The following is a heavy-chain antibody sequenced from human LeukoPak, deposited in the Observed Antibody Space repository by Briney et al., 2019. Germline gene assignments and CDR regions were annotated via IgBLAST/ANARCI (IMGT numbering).Heavy chain of an antibody. J-gene: IGHJ6*03. V-gene: IGHV3-30*14. CDR1: GFTFSIYS. CDR3: ARSLRVRGVSDYMVV. D-gene: IGHD3-10*01. CDR2: ISYDGRNE. Sequence: GRSLTLSCAVSGFTFSIYSMHWVRQAPGKGLEWVSVISYDGRNEYYADSVKGRFTNSRDNSKSTLYLQMNSRRADDTAVYYCARSLRVRGVSDYMVVWGKGTTVTISS.